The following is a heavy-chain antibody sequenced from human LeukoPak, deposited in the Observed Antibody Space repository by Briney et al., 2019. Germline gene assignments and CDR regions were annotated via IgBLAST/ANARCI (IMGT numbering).Heavy chain of an antibody. J-gene: IGHJ3*02. CDR1: GFTFSNYV. D-gene: IGHD3-10*01. CDR2: ISPSGDTI. Sequence: GGSLRLSCAASGFTFSNYVMSWVRQAPGKGLEWVSVISPSGDTIHYADSVKGRFTISRDNSKNTLYLQMNSLRAEDTAVYYCARLWSYAFDIWGQGTMVTVSS. CDR3: ARLWSYAFDI. V-gene: IGHV3-23*01.